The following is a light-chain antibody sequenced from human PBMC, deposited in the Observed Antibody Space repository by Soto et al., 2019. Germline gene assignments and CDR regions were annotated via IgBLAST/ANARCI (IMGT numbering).Light chain of an antibody. CDR1: SSNIRAGYD. V-gene: IGLV1-40*01. J-gene: IGLJ1*01. CDR3: QSYDSSLSGYV. Sequence: QSVLTQPASVSGAPGQRVTISCTGSSSNIRAGYDVHWYQQLPGTAPKLLIYNNNNRPSGVPDRFSGSKSGTSASLAVTGLQAEDEADYYCQSYDSSLSGYVFGTGTKLTVL. CDR2: NNN.